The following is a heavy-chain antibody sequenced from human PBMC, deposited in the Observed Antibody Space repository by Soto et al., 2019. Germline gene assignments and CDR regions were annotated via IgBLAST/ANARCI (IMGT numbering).Heavy chain of an antibody. Sequence: QEQLVQSGAEVRRPGSSVKVSCKDPGGLFSSYAISWVRQAPGQGLEWMGGIIPVFGTPSYAQKFQGRVTITADESTNTAYMELSSLRSEDTAMYYCARGDSPYVWFNEFWGQGSLVTVSS. V-gene: IGHV1-69*01. CDR1: GGLFSSYA. D-gene: IGHD3-16*01. CDR3: ARGDSPYVWFNEF. J-gene: IGHJ4*02. CDR2: IIPVFGTP.